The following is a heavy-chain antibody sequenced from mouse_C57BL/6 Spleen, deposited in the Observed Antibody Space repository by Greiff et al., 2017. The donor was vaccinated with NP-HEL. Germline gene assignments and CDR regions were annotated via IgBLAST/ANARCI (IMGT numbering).Heavy chain of an antibody. CDR2: ISSGSSTI. V-gene: IGHV5-17*01. D-gene: IGHD2-5*01. Sequence: EVKLLESGGGLVKPGGSLKLSCVASGFTFSDYGMHWVRQAPEKGLEWVAYISSGSSTIYYADTVKGRFTISRDNAKNTLFLQMTSLRSEDTAMYYCARTAYYSNPAWFAYWGQGTLVTVSA. CDR1: GFTFSDYG. J-gene: IGHJ3*01. CDR3: ARTAYYSNPAWFAY.